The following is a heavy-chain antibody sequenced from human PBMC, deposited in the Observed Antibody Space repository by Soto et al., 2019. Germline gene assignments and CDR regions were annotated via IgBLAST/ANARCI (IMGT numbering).Heavy chain of an antibody. V-gene: IGHV1-69*13. Sequence: GASVKVSCKASGGTFSSYAISWVRQAPGQGLEWMGGIIPIFGTANYAQKFQGRVTITADESTSTAYMELSSLRSEDTAVYYCARAFHTPAKVVAAPSSVWNRFTYYYYGMDVWGQGTTVTVSS. CDR2: IIPIFGTA. CDR3: ARAFHTPAKVVAAPSSVWNRFTYYYYGMDV. CDR1: GGTFSSYA. J-gene: IGHJ6*02. D-gene: IGHD6-6*01.